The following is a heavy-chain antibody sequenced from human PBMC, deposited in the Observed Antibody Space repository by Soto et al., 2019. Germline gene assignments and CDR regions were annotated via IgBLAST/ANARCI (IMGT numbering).Heavy chain of an antibody. CDR2: ISGSGGST. CDR3: AKFTYSGYDRNENYFDY. Sequence: GGSLRLSCAASGFTFSSYAMSWVRQAPGKGLEWVSAISGSGGSTYYADSVKGRFTISRDNSKNTLYLQMNSLRAEDTAVYYCAKFTYSGYDRNENYFDYWGQGTLVTVSS. V-gene: IGHV3-23*01. CDR1: GFTFSSYA. J-gene: IGHJ4*02. D-gene: IGHD5-12*01.